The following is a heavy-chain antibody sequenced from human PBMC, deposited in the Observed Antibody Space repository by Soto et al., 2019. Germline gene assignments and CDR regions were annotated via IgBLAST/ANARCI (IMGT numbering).Heavy chain of an antibody. J-gene: IGHJ4*02. V-gene: IGHV4-31*03. D-gene: IGHD3-10*01. CDR2: IYYSGST. CDR3: ASFYGSGSYLLDY. Sequence: KASESLSLTCTVSGGSISSGCYYWSWIRQHPGKGLEWIGYIYYSGSTYYNPSLKSRVTISVDTSKNQFSLKLSSVTAADTAVYYCASFYGSGSYLLDYWGQGTLVTVSS. CDR1: GGSISSGCYY.